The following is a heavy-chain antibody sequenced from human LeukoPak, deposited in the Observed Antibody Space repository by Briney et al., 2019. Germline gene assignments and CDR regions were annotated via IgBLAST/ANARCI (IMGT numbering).Heavy chain of an antibody. Sequence: SQTLSLTCTVSGGSISSGDYSWSWIRQPPGKGLEWIGYVYYSGGTYYNPSLKSRVTISVDTSKNQFSLNLSSVTAADTAVYYCARGATMLDSFDYWGQGTLVTVSS. D-gene: IGHD3-22*01. CDR1: GGSISSGDYS. CDR2: VYYSGGT. V-gene: IGHV4-30-4*01. J-gene: IGHJ4*02. CDR3: ARGATMLDSFDY.